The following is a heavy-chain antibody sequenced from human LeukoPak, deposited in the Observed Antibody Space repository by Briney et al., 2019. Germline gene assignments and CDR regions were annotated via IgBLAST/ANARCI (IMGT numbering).Heavy chain of an antibody. CDR1: GFTFSSYW. Sequence: GGSLRLSCAASGFTFSSYWMHWVRQPPGKGLEWVSLISDGDGSTHYADSVKGRFTISRDNSKNMLYLQMNSLRADDTAVYYCAKDHSSTWFGSFNYWGQGTLVTVSS. CDR3: AKDHSSTWFGSFNY. V-gene: IGHV3-23*01. D-gene: IGHD6-13*01. CDR2: ISDGDGST. J-gene: IGHJ4*02.